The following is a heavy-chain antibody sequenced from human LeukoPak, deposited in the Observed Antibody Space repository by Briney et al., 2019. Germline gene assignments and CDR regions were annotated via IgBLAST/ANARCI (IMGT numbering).Heavy chain of an antibody. J-gene: IGHJ4*02. CDR3: ARVSYYDSSGYYFLSYVDY. D-gene: IGHD3-22*01. CDR1: GFTVSSNY. CDR2: IYSGGST. V-gene: IGHV3-53*01. Sequence: GGSLRLSCAASGFTVSSNYMSWVRQAPGKGLEWVSVIYSGGSTYYADSVRGRFTISRDNSKNTLYLQMNSLGAEDTAVYYCARVSYYDSSGYYFLSYVDYWGQGTLVTVSS.